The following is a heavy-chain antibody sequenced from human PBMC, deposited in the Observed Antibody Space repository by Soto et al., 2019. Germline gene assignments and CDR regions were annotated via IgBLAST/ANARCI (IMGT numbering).Heavy chain of an antibody. J-gene: IGHJ4*02. D-gene: IGHD3-10*01. CDR1: GFTFSVYA. V-gene: IGHV3-23*01. CDR2: ISVSGDST. Sequence: EVRLLESGGGLVQPGGSLRLSCAASGFTFSVYAMSWVRQAPGKGLEWVSGISVSGDSTHYADSVKGRFTVSRDNTKRMLYLQTNSLRAEDTAIYYCAKALYGGFTYWGQGTLVTVSS. CDR3: AKALYGGFTY.